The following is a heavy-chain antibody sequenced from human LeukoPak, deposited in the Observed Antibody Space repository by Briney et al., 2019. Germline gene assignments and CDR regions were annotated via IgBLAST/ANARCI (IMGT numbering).Heavy chain of an antibody. CDR2: IYPGDSDT. D-gene: IGHD6-13*01. CDR3: ARTIAAAGTSMLGWFDP. V-gene: IGHV5-51*01. CDR1: GYRFTSYW. J-gene: IGHJ5*02. Sequence: GASLQISCKGSGYRFTSYWIGWVRQMPGKGLEWMGIIYPGDSDTRYSPSFQGQVTISADKSISTAYLQWSSLKASDTAMYYCARTIAAAGTSMLGWFDPWGQGTLVTVSS.